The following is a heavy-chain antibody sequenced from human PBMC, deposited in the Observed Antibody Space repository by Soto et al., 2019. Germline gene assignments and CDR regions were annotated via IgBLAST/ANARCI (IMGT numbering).Heavy chain of an antibody. CDR2: IYPSDSDT. Sequence: PGESLKISCQVSGYIFTIYWICWVRQMPGKGLEWMGIIYPSDSDTRYSPSFQGQVTISADQSINTAYLQWDSLKASDTAIYYCARPANTVADHFDLWGQGTPVTVSS. J-gene: IGHJ4*02. CDR1: GYIFTIYW. D-gene: IGHD4-17*01. V-gene: IGHV5-51*01. CDR3: ARPANTVADHFDL.